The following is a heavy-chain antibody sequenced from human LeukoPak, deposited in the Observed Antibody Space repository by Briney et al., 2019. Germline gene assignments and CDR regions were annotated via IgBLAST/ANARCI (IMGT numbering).Heavy chain of an antibody. CDR3: ARVDTAMEGSFDY. Sequence: PGGSLRLSCAASGFTFSSYGMHWVRQAPGKGLEWVAVIWYDGSNKYYADSVKGRFTISRDNSKNTLYLQMNSLRAEDTAVYYCARVDTAMEGSFDYWGQGTLVTVSS. CDR2: IWYDGSNK. CDR1: GFTFSSYG. D-gene: IGHD5-18*01. V-gene: IGHV3-33*01. J-gene: IGHJ4*02.